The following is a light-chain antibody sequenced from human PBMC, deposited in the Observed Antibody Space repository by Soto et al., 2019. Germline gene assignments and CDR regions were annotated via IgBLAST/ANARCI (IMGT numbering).Light chain of an antibody. CDR3: MQAPHWPPT. CDR2: KVS. CDR1: QSLVYSDGNTY. J-gene: IGKJ1*01. Sequence: DVVMTQSPLSLPVTLGQPASISCRSSQSLVYSDGNTYFSWFLQRPGQPPRRLIHKVSNRDSGVPDRFSGSGSGTDFTLKIIGVEAEDVGVYYCMQAPHWPPTFGQGTKVEIK. V-gene: IGKV2-30*01.